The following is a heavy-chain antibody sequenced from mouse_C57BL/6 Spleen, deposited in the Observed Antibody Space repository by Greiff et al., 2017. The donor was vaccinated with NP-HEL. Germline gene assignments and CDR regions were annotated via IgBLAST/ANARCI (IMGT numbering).Heavy chain of an antibody. V-gene: IGHV1-26*01. CDR3: ARSPTVVATRAVGY. Sequence: VQLQQSGPELVKPGASVKISCKASGYTFTDYYMNWVKQSHGKSLEWIGDINPNNGGTSYNQKFKGKATLTVDKSSSTAYMELRSLTSEDSAVYYCARSPTVVATRAVGYWGQGTTLTVSS. D-gene: IGHD1-1*01. J-gene: IGHJ2*01. CDR2: INPNNGGT. CDR1: GYTFTDYY.